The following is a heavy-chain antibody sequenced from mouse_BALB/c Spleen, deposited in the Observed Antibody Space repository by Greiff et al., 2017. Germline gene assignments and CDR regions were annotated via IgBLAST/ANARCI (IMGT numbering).Heavy chain of an antibody. CDR3: NARDYDYFDY. CDR2: IDPENGDT. D-gene: IGHD2-4*01. V-gene: IGHV14-4*02. J-gene: IGHJ2*01. Sequence: EVQLQQSGAELVRSGASVKLSCTASGFNIKDYYMHWVKQRPEQGLEWIGWIDPENGDTEYAPKFQGKATMTADTSSNTAYLQLSSLTSEDTAVYYCNARDYDYFDYWGQGTTLTVSS. CDR1: GFNIKDYY.